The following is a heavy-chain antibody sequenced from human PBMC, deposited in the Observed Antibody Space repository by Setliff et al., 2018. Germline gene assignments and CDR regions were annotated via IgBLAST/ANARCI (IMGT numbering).Heavy chain of an antibody. Sequence: PGGSLRLSCSASGFTFSSLWMAWVRQAPGKGLEWVANINQGGSDQFYVESVKGRFTISRDNAKTSLYLLMNSLRADDTAVYFCASATGYWGQGTLVTVS. J-gene: IGHJ4*02. CDR1: GFTFSSLW. V-gene: IGHV3-7*01. CDR3: ASATGY. CDR2: INQGGSDQ.